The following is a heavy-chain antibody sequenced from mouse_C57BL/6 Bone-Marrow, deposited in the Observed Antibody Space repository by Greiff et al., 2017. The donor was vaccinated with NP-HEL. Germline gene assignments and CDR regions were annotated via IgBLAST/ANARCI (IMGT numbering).Heavy chain of an antibody. V-gene: IGHV1-81*01. CDR3: ARDHYYGSSFYYYAMDY. J-gene: IGHJ4*01. CDR2: LFPRSGNY. CDR1: GYTFTSYG. D-gene: IGHD1-1*01. Sequence: QVHVKQSGAELARPGASVKLSCKASGYTFTSYGISWVKPRTGQGLEWIGELFPRSGNYYYNEKFKGKAPLTADKSSSTAYRELRSLTSEDSAVYFCARDHYYGSSFYYYAMDYWGQGTSVTVSS.